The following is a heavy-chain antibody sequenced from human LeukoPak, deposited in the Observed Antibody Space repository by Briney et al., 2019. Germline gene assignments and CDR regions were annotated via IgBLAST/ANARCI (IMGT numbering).Heavy chain of an antibody. CDR1: GYTFTDSY. J-gene: IGHJ4*02. Sequence: GASVKVSCKASGYTFTDSYIHWVRQAPGQGLEWMGRINPNSGDPNYPQKFQGRVTMTRDTSISTAYMELSRLRSDDTAVYYCARDLARGWTDWGQGTLVTVSS. CDR2: INPNSGDP. V-gene: IGHV1-2*06. CDR3: ARDLARGWTD. D-gene: IGHD3/OR15-3a*01.